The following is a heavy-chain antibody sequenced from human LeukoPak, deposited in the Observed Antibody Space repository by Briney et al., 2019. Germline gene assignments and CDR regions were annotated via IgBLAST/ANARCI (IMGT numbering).Heavy chain of an antibody. CDR1: GYTSTSYD. D-gene: IGHD2-2*01. J-gene: IGHJ4*02. CDR2: MNPNSGNT. Sequence: ASVKVSCKASGYTSTSYDINWVRQATGQGLEWMGWMNPNSGNTGYAQKFQGRVTMTRNTSISTAYMELSSLRSEDTAVYYCAGGCSSTSCHSRDFDYWGQGTLVTVSS. CDR3: AGGCSSTSCHSRDFDY. V-gene: IGHV1-8*01.